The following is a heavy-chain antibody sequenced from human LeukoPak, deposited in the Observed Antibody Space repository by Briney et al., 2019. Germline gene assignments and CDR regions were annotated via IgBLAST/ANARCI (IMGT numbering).Heavy chain of an antibody. CDR2: IYHSGST. V-gene: IGHV4-30-2*01. D-gene: IGHD3-10*01. J-gene: IGHJ5*02. CDR1: GGSISSGGYS. Sequence: SETLSLTCAVSGGSISSGGYSWSWIRQPPGQGLEWIGYIYHSGSTYYNPSLKSRVTISVDRSKNQFSLKLSSVTAADTAVYYCARTRITMVRGVYRFDPWGRGTLVTVSS. CDR3: ARTRITMVRGVYRFDP.